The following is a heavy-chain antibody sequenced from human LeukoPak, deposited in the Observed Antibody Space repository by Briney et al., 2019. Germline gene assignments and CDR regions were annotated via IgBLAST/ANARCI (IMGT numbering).Heavy chain of an antibody. J-gene: IGHJ4*02. CDR2: LNSDGSST. CDR1: GFTFSNHW. CDR3: ARDSITTTGDIDY. D-gene: IGHD7-27*01. V-gene: IGHV3-74*01. Sequence: GGSLRLSCAASGFTFSNHWMNWVRHAPGKGLVWVSRLNSDGSSTTYADSVKGRFTISRDNAKNTLYLQMNSLRAEDTAVYYCARDSITTTGDIDYWGQGTLVTVSS.